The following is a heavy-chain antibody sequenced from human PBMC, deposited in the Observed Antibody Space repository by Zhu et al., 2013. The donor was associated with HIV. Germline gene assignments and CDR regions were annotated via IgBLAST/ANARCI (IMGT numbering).Heavy chain of an antibody. D-gene: IGHD1-26*01. CDR2: IIPIFGTA. Sequence: QVQLVQSGAEVKKPGSSVKVSCKASGGTFSSYAISWVRQAPGQGLEWMGGIIPIFGTANYAQKFQGRVTITADESTSTAYMELSSLRSEDTAVYYCARDQGYSGSYHREGRNDYWGQGTLVTVSS. CDR3: ARDQGYSGSYHREGRNDY. CDR1: GGTFSSYA. V-gene: IGHV1-69*01. J-gene: IGHJ4*02.